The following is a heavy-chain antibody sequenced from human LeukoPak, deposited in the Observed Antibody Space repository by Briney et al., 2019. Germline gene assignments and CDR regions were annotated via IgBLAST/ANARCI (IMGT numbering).Heavy chain of an antibody. CDR2: INPNSGGT. Sequence: GASVKVPCKASGYTFTGYYMHWVRQAPGQGLEWMGWINPNSGGTNYAQKFQGWVTMTRNTSISTAYMELSSLRSEDTAVYYCARGRGSFYWGYYFDYWGQGSLVTVSS. CDR3: ARGRGSFYWGYYFDY. V-gene: IGHV1-2*04. CDR1: GYTFTGYY. D-gene: IGHD1-26*01. J-gene: IGHJ4*02.